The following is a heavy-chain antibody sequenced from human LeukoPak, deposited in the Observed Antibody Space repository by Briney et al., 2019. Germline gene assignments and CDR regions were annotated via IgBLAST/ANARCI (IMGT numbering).Heavy chain of an antibody. J-gene: IGHJ3*02. CDR2: INPNSGGT. D-gene: IGHD2-21*02. Sequence: ASVKVSCKASGYTFTCYYMHWVRQAPGQGLEWMGWINPNSGGTNYAQKFQGRVTMTRDTSISTAYMELSRLRSDDTAVYYCALPSVVTDSDDAFDIWGQGTMVTVSS. V-gene: IGHV1-2*02. CDR3: ALPSVVTDSDDAFDI. CDR1: GYTFTCYY.